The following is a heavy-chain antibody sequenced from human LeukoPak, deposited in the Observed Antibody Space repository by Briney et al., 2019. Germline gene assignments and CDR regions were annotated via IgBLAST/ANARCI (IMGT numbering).Heavy chain of an antibody. CDR2: IYYSGST. CDR3: ARWTWGEMVDY. V-gene: IGHV4-59*08. J-gene: IGHJ4*02. Sequence: PSETLSLTCTVSGGSISSYYWSWIRQPPGKGLEWIGYIYYSGSTNYNPSLKSRVTISVDTSKNQFSLKLSSVTAADTAVYYCARWTWGEMVDYWGQGTLVTVSS. D-gene: IGHD5-24*01. CDR1: GGSISSYY.